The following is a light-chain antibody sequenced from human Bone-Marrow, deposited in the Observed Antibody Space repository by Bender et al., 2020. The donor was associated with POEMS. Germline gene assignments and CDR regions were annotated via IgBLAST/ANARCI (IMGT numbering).Light chain of an antibody. Sequence: QSALTQPASVSGSPGQSITISCTGTSSDVGGYNYVSWYQQHPGKAPKLMIYDVSNRPSGVSNRFSGSKSGNTASLTISGLQAEDEADYYCCSYARSSTVVFGGGTKLTV. CDR2: DVS. CDR1: SSDVGGYNY. J-gene: IGLJ3*02. V-gene: IGLV2-14*01. CDR3: CSYARSSTVV.